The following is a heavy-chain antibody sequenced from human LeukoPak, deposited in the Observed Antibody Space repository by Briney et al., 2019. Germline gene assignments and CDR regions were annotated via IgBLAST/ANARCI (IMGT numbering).Heavy chain of an antibody. CDR2: ISGSGGST. J-gene: IGHJ4*02. V-gene: IGHV3-23*01. CDR1: GFTFSSYA. CDR3: AKVIAAATIRSYFDY. Sequence: GGSLRLSCAASGFTFSSYAMSWVRQAPGKGLEWDSAISGSGGSTYYADSVKGRFTISRDNSKNTLYLQMNSLRAEDTAVYYCAKVIAAATIRSYFDYWGQGTLVTVSS. D-gene: IGHD6-13*01.